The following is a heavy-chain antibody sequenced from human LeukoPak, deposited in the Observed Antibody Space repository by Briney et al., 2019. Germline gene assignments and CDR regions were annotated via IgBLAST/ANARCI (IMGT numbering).Heavy chain of an antibody. J-gene: IGHJ4*02. CDR2: INHSGST. V-gene: IGHV4-34*01. CDR3: ARARAHLKYYYDNSGYYYFDY. D-gene: IGHD3-22*01. CDR1: GGSISSYY. Sequence: PSETLSLTCTVSGGSISSYYWSWIRQPPGKGLEWIGEINHSGSTNYNPSLKSRVTISVDTSKNQFSLKLSSVTAADTAVYYCARARAHLKYYYDNSGYYYFDYWGQGTLVTVSS.